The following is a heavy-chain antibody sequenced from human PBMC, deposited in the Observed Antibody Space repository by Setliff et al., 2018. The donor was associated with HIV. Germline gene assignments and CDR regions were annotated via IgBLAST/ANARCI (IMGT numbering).Heavy chain of an antibody. CDR1: GYTFSNYG. CDR2: MNPNSGNT. J-gene: IGHJ4*02. Sequence: ASVKVSCKASGYTFSNYGITWVRQAPGQGLEWMGWMNPNSGNTGYAQKFQGRVTMTRNTSISTAYMELSSLRSDDTAVYYCAKVDTAMVVHYYDSSGYLRPFDSWGQGTLVTVSS. CDR3: AKVDTAMVVHYYDSSGYLRPFDS. V-gene: IGHV1-8*01. D-gene: IGHD3-22*01.